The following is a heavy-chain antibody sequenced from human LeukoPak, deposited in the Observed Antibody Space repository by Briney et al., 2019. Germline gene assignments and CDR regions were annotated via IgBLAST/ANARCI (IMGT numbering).Heavy chain of an antibody. CDR2: IGGSNGIT. CDR3: ARADYGDCR. V-gene: IGHV3-23*01. J-gene: IGHJ4*02. D-gene: IGHD4-17*01. CDR1: RFTFNSYA. Sequence: GGSLRLSCAASRFTFNSYAMSWVRQAPGKGLEWVSVIGGSNGITFYVGSVKGRFTISRDNSKDTLYLQMNRLRAEDTAVYYCARADYGDCRWGQGTLVTVSS.